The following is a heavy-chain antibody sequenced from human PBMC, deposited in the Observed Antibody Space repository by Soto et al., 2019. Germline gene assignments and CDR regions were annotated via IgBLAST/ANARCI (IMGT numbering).Heavy chain of an antibody. J-gene: IGHJ5*02. Sequence: SETLSLTCTVSGGSISSYYWSWIRQPPGKGLEWIGYIYYSGSTNYNPSLKSRVTISVDTSKNQFSLKLSSVTAADTAVYYCARGTSGTIRDWFDPWGQGTLVTVSS. V-gene: IGHV4-59*12. CDR3: ARGTSGTIRDWFDP. CDR1: GGSISSYY. CDR2: IYYSGST. D-gene: IGHD3-3*01.